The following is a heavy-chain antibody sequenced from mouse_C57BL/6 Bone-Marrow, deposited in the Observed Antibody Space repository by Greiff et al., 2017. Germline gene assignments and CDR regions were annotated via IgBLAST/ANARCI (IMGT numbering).Heavy chain of an antibody. CDR2: IYPGSGST. D-gene: IGHD1-1*01. CDR1: GYTFTSYW. J-gene: IGHJ1*03. Sequence: QVQLQQPGAELVKPGASVKMSCKASGYTFTSYWITWVKQRPRQGLEWIGDIYPGSGSTNYNEKFKSKATLTVDTSSSTAYMQLSSLTSEDSAVYYCASDTVVATDGWYFDVWGTGTTVTVSS. CDR3: ASDTVVATDGWYFDV. V-gene: IGHV1-55*01.